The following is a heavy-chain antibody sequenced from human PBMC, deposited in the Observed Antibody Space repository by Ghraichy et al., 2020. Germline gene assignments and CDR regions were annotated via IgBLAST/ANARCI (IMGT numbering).Heavy chain of an antibody. CDR2: VQSKADGVTT. J-gene: IGHJ4*02. CDR3: STGWTSIYGYATYVY. Sequence: GGSLRLSCAASGFAFRSAWMSWVRQAPGKGLEWVGRVQSKADGVTTDYAAPVKGRFTISRDDSKNTLYLEMNSLETEETAVYYCSTGWTSIYGYATYVYWGQGTRVTVSS. V-gene: IGHV3-15*01. D-gene: IGHD5-18*01. CDR1: GFAFRSAW.